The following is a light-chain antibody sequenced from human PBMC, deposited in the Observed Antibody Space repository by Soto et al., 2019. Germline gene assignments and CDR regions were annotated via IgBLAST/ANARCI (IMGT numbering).Light chain of an antibody. Sequence: EIVLTQSPGTLSLSPGERATLSCRASQSVSNNYLAWYQQKTGQAPRLLIYGASNRDTGIPDRFSGSGSGTDFTLTISSLEPEDSAVYYCQQRHMWPITFGQGTRLEIK. CDR1: QSVSNNY. J-gene: IGKJ5*01. CDR2: GAS. V-gene: IGKV3D-20*02. CDR3: QQRHMWPIT.